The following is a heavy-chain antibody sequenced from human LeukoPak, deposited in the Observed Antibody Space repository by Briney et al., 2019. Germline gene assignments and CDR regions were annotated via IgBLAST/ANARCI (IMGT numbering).Heavy chain of an antibody. Sequence: PSETLSLTCTASGGSFSSYYWSWVRQPPGKGLEWIGYIYYTGTTNYNPSLKSRVTISVDTSKNQFSLKVRSVTAADTAVYYCAALWFGDPETPHDYWGQGTLVTVSS. CDR3: AALWFGDPETPHDY. J-gene: IGHJ4*02. CDR1: GGSFSSYY. V-gene: IGHV4-59*01. D-gene: IGHD3-10*01. CDR2: IYYTGTT.